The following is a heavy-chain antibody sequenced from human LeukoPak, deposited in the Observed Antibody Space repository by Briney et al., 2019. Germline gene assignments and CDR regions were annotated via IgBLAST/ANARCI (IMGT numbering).Heavy chain of an antibody. J-gene: IGHJ5*02. D-gene: IGHD3-22*01. CDR2: MNPNSGNT. Sequence: ASVKVSCKASGYTFTSYDINWVRQATGQGLEWMGWMNPNSGNTGYAQKFQGRVTMTRNTSISTAYMELSSLRSEDTAVYYCARDGPYDSSGYFYGHNWFDPWGQGTLVTVSS. V-gene: IGHV1-8*01. CDR1: GYTFTSYD. CDR3: ARDGPYDSSGYFYGHNWFDP.